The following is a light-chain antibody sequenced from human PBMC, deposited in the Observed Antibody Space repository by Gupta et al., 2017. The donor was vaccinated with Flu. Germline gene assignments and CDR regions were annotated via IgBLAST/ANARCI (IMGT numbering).Light chain of an antibody. CDR3: SSYTSSSTRV. CDR1: SSDVGGYNY. V-gene: IGLV2-14*01. J-gene: IGLJ2*01. CDR2: EVS. Sequence: QSALTQPASVSGSRGQSIPISCTGTSSDVGGYNYVSWYQQHPGKAPKLMIYEVSNRPSGVSNRFSGSKSGNTASLTISGLQAEDEADYYCSSYTSSSTRVFGGGTKLTVL.